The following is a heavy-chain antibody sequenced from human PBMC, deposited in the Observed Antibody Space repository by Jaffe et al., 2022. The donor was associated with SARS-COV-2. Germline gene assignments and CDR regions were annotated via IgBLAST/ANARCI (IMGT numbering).Heavy chain of an antibody. D-gene: IGHD6-6*01. Sequence: EVQLLESGGALVQPGGSLRLSCAASGFTFSSYAMSWVRQAPGKGLEWVSGISGSDTGTYYADSVKGRFTISRDNSKNTLYLQMNSLRVEDTAVYYCARNGDRSSVGYMYYGMDVWGQGTTVTVSS. CDR3: ARNGDRSSVGYMYYGMDV. CDR2: ISGSDTGT. CDR1: GFTFSSYA. J-gene: IGHJ6*02. V-gene: IGHV3-23*01.